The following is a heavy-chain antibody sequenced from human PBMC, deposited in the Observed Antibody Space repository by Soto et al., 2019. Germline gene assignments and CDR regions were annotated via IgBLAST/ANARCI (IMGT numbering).Heavy chain of an antibody. V-gene: IGHV3-21*01. Sequence: PGGSLRLSCVVSGFDFSDFSINWVRQAPGKGLEWVSSISPRSDYIYYADSLKGRFTVSRDNAKKSLFLQMNSLRADDTAVYYCAREKRHNLLGGRFGMDVLGQGTTVSVSS. J-gene: IGHJ6*02. CDR2: ISPRSDYI. CDR3: AREKRHNLLGGRFGMDV. CDR1: GFDFSDFS.